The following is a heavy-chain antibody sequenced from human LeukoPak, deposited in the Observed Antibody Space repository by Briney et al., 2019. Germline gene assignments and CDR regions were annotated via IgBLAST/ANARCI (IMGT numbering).Heavy chain of an antibody. CDR2: IYSGGNI. CDR1: GFTVSSTY. Sequence: GGSLRLSCAASGFTVSSTYMSWVRQAPGKGLEWVSVIYSGGNIYYIDSVKSRFTISRDTSKNTLYLQMNSLRAEDTAVYFCASRHCSGGGCYFAGADPFDYWGQGTLVTVSS. V-gene: IGHV3-53*01. CDR3: ASRHCSGGGCYFAGADPFDY. J-gene: IGHJ4*02. D-gene: IGHD2-15*01.